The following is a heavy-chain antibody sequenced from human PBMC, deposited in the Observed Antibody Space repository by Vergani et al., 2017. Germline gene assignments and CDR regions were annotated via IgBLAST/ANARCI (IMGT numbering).Heavy chain of an antibody. CDR1: GGSISSYY. CDR2: IHNSGST. V-gene: IGHV4-59*01. D-gene: IGHD1-14*01. Sequence: QVQLQESGPGLVKPSETLSLTCTVSGGSISSYYRSWIRQPPGKGLEWIGYIHNSGSTNYNPSLRSRVTISLDTSKNQFSLKLSSVTAADTAVYYGATEASNPYYFDYWGQGTLVTVSS. CDR3: ATEASNPYYFDY. J-gene: IGHJ4*02.